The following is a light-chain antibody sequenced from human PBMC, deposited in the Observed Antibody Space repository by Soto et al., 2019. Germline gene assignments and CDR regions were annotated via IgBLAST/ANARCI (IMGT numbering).Light chain of an antibody. V-gene: IGLV2-14*01. CDR2: EVS. CDR1: SSDVGGYNY. Sequence: QSALTQPASVSGSPGQSITISCTGNSSDVGGYNYVSWYQQHPGKAPKLMIYEVSNRPSRVSNRFSGSKSGNTASLTISGLQAEDEADYYCSSYTRSRTSYVFGTGTKLTVL. J-gene: IGLJ1*01. CDR3: SSYTRSRTSYV.